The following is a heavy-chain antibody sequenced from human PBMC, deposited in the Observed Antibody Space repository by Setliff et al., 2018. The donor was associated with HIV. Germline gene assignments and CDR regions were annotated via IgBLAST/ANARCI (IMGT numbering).Heavy chain of an antibody. CDR1: GGSISSGDYY. Sequence: SETLSLTCTVSGGSISSGDYYWTWIRQPAGKGQEWIGYILDSGSTYYNPSLRGRLSMSIDTSANQFSVELPSVTAADTALYFCARVPNWGSAPFAYDVWGLGTMVTVSS. V-gene: IGHV4-30-4*01. CDR2: ILDSGST. J-gene: IGHJ3*01. CDR3: ARVPNWGSAPFAYDV. D-gene: IGHD7-27*01.